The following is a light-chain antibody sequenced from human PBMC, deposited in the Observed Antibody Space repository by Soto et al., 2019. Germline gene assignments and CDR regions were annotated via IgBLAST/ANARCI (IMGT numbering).Light chain of an antibody. CDR1: QSVSSY. CDR3: QQRSNWPPLT. J-gene: IGKJ4*01. CDR2: DAS. Sequence: EILLTQSPSTLSLSPGEIATFSCRASQSVSSYLAWYQQKPGQAPRLLIYDASNRATGIPARFSGSGSGTDFTLTISSLEPEDFAVYYCQQRSNWPPLTFGGGTKVDI. V-gene: IGKV3-11*01.